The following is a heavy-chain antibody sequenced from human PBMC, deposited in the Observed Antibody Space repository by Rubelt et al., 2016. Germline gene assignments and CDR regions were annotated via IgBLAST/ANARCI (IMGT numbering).Heavy chain of an antibody. CDR1: GFTFTSSA. CDR2: MVVGSGNT. CDR3: AAGQGY. V-gene: IGHV1-58*02. Sequence: QMQLVQSGPEVKKPGTSVKVSCKASGFTFTSSAMQWVRQARGQRLEWIGWMVVGSGNTNYAQKFQERGTITRAVAKSTADMELGSLGSEDTAVYYYAAGQGYWGQGTLVTVSS. J-gene: IGHJ4*02.